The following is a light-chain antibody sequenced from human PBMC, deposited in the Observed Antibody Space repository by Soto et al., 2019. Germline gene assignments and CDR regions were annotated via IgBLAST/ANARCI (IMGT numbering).Light chain of an antibody. CDR2: EVS. CDR1: SSDVGGYNY. Sequence: QSALTQPASVSGSPGQSITISCTGTSSDVGGYNYVSWYQQHPGKAPKLMIYEVSNRPSGVSNRFSGSKSGNTASPTISGLQAEDEADYYCSSYTSSSSPHVFGTGTKVTVL. CDR3: SSYTSSSSPHV. V-gene: IGLV2-14*01. J-gene: IGLJ1*01.